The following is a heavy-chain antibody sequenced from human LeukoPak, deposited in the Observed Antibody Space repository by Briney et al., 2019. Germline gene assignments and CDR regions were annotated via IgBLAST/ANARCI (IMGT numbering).Heavy chain of an antibody. D-gene: IGHD1-7*01. CDR3: ARDRSYNWNYWFDP. CDR2: IYTSGST. Sequence: SETLSLTCTVSGGSISSYYWSWIRQPAGKGLEWIGRIYTSGSTNYNPSLKSRVTMSVDTSKNQFSLKLSSVTAAVTAVYYCARDRSYNWNYWFDPWGQGTLVTVSS. V-gene: IGHV4-4*07. J-gene: IGHJ5*02. CDR1: GGSISSYY.